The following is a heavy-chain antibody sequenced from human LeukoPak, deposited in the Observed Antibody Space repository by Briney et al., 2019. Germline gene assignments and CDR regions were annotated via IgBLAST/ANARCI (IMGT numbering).Heavy chain of an antibody. V-gene: IGHV3-48*03. CDR3: ARDNPHTYGMDV. CDR1: GFTFSSYE. CDR2: ISSSGSTI. Sequence: GGSLRLSCAASGFTFSSYEMNWVRQAPGKGLEWVSYISSSGSTIYYADSVKGRFTISRDNAKNSLYLQMNSLRAEDTAVYYCARDNPHTYGMDVWGQGTTVTVSS. D-gene: IGHD1-14*01. J-gene: IGHJ6*02.